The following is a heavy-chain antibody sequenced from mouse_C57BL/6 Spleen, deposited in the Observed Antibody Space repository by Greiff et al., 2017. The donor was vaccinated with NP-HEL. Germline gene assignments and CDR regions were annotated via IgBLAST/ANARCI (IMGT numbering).Heavy chain of an antibody. CDR2: ISYDGSN. V-gene: IGHV3-6*01. Sequence: EVKLMESGPGLVKPSQSLSLTCSVTGYSITSGYYWNWIRQFPGNKLEWMGYISYDGSNNYNPSLKNRISITRDTSKNQFFLKLNSVTTEDTATYDCAREAGDAMDYWGKGTSVTVSS. CDR1: GYSITSGYY. J-gene: IGHJ4*01. D-gene: IGHD3-3*01. CDR3: AREAGDAMDY.